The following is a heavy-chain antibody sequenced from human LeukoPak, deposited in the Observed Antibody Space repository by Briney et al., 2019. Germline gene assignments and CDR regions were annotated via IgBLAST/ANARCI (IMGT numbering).Heavy chain of an antibody. V-gene: IGHV4-59*01. CDR1: GGSISSYY. J-gene: IGHJ4*02. CDR3: ARWGSIAVARFDY. D-gene: IGHD6-6*01. Sequence: SETLSLTCTVSGGSISSYYWSWIRQPPGKGLEWIGYIYYTGSTNYNPSLTSRANISVDTSKNQFSLNLTSVTAADTAVYYCARWGSIAVARFDYWGQGTLVTVSS. CDR2: IYYTGST.